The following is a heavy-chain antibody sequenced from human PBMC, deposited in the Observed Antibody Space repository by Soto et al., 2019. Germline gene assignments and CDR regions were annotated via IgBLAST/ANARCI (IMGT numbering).Heavy chain of an antibody. Sequence: GGSLRLSCAASGFTFGDYAMSWVRQAPGKGLEWVGFIRSKAYGGTTEYAASVKGRFTISRDDSKSIAYLQMNSLKTEDTAVYYCNRDKATTEVDYWGQGTLVTVSS. CDR3: NRDKATTEVDY. CDR2: IRSKAYGGTT. D-gene: IGHD4-4*01. V-gene: IGHV3-49*04. CDR1: GFTFGDYA. J-gene: IGHJ4*02.